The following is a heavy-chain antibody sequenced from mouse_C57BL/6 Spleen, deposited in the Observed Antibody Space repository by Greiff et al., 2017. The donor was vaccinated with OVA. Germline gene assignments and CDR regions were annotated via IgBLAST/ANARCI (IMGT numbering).Heavy chain of an antibody. CDR2: IDPSDSYT. Sequence: QVQLQQPGAELVKPGASVKLSCKASGYTFTSYWMQWVKQRPGQGLEWIGEIDPSDSYTNYNQKFKGKATLTVDTSSSTASMQLSRLTSEDSAVYYCAKGYCCSSCCNWYFDVWGKGTTVTVSS. V-gene: IGHV1-50*01. CDR1: GYTFTSYW. J-gene: IGHJ1*03. CDR3: AKGYCCSSCCNWYFDV. D-gene: IGHD1-1*01.